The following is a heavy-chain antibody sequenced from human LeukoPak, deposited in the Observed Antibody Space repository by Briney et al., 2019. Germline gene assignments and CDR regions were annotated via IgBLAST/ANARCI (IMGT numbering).Heavy chain of an antibody. CDR2: IYYSGST. D-gene: IGHD3-10*01. Sequence: SETLSLTCTVSGGSTSSSSCYWGWIRQPPGKGLEWIGSIYYSGSTNYNPSLKSRVTISVDTSKNQFSLKLSSVTAADTAVYYCARGVLLWFGESNFDYWGQGTLVTVSS. CDR1: GGSTSSSSCY. J-gene: IGHJ4*02. V-gene: IGHV4-39*07. CDR3: ARGVLLWFGESNFDY.